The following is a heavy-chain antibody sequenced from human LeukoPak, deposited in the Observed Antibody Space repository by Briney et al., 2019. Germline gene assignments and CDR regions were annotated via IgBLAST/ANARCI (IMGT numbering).Heavy chain of an antibody. CDR1: GGSFSGYY. Sequence: SETLSLTCAVYGGSFSGYYWSWIRQPPGKGLEWLGEINHSGSTNYNPSLKSRVTISVDTSKNQFSLKLSSVTAADTAVYYCARGPITMVRGVIGGIYYWGQGTLVTVSS. D-gene: IGHD3-10*01. J-gene: IGHJ4*02. CDR3: ARGPITMVRGVIGGIYY. CDR2: INHSGST. V-gene: IGHV4-34*01.